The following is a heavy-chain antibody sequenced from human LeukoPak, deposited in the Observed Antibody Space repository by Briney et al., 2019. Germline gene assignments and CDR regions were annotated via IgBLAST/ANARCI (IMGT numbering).Heavy chain of an antibody. J-gene: IGHJ4*02. CDR1: GFTVSSSF. CDR3: ARDSYGIQFDY. D-gene: IGHD5-18*01. Sequence: GGSLRLSCAASGFTVSSSFMSWVRQAPGKGLEWVSVIYSGGSTYYADSVKGRFTISRDNSKNTMYLQMNSLRAEDTAVYYCARDSYGIQFDYWGQGTLVTVSS. V-gene: IGHV3-53*01. CDR2: IYSGGST.